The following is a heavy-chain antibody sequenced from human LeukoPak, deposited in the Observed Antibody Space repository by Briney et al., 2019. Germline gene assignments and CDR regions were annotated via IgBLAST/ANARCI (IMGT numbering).Heavy chain of an antibody. D-gene: IGHD6-19*01. V-gene: IGHV4-34*01. CDR2: INHSGST. CDR3: ARLSLSSACSY. CDR1: GGSFSGYY. J-gene: IGHJ4*02. Sequence: SETLSLTCAVYGGSFSGYYWSWIRQPPGKGLEWIGEINHSGSTNYNPSLKSRVTISVDTSKNQFSLKLSSVTAADTAVYYCARLSLSSACSYWGQGTLVTVSS.